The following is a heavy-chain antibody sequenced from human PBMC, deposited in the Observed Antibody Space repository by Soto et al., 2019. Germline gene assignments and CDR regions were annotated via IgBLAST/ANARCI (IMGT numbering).Heavy chain of an antibody. CDR2: IIPIFGTA. V-gene: IGHV1-69*12. CDR3: AIARGDRGRYSYGQDY. J-gene: IGHJ4*02. Sequence: QVQLVQSGAEVKKPGSSVKVSCKASGGTFSSYAICGVRQAPGQGLEWMGGIIPIFGTANYAQKFQGRGTITADESTSTADMELSSLRSEDMAVYYCAIARGDRGRYSYGQDYWGQATLVTVSS. CDR1: GGTFSSYA. D-gene: IGHD5-18*01.